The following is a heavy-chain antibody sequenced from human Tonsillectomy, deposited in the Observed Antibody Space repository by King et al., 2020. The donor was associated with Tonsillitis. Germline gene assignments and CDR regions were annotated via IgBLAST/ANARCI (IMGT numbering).Heavy chain of an antibody. J-gene: IGHJ6*02. D-gene: IGHD5-12*01. V-gene: IGHV2-26*01. Sequence: VTLKESGPVLVKPTETLTLTCTVSGFSLSNTTMGVSWIRQPPGKALEWLAFIFSNDEKSYSTSLKSRLTISKDTSKSQVVLTMTNMDPVDTATYYCARIFAGVATAFLDVWGQGTTVTVSS. CDR1: GFSLSNTTMG. CDR3: ARIFAGVATAFLDV. CDR2: IFSNDEK.